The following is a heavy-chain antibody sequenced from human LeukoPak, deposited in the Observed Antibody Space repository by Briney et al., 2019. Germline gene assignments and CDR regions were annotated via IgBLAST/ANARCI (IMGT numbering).Heavy chain of an antibody. V-gene: IGHV3-30*18. CDR3: AKLLGVRGVISHY. CDR2: ISYDGSNK. CDR1: GFTFSSYG. D-gene: IGHD3-10*01. Sequence: GGSLRLSCAASGFTFSSYGMLWVRQAPGKGLEWVAVISYDGSNKYYADSVKGRFTISRDNSKNTLYLQMNSLRAEDTAVYYCAKLLGVRGVISHYWGQGTLVTVSS. J-gene: IGHJ4*02.